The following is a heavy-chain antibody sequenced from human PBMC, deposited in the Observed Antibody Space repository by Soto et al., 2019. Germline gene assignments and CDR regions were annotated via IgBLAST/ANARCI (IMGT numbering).Heavy chain of an antibody. D-gene: IGHD6-19*01. CDR1: GFTFSTHG. J-gene: IGHJ5*02. CDR3: AKDWGETGWYKWFAA. Sequence: QVQLVESGGGLVQPGTSLRLSCAASGFTFSTHGMHWVRQAPGKGLEWVAMISHDGSAKYYVDSVKGRFTISRDISKNTLLLQMDSLRAEDTAFYYCAKDWGETGWYKWFAAWGQGTLVTVST. V-gene: IGHV3-30*18. CDR2: ISHDGSAK.